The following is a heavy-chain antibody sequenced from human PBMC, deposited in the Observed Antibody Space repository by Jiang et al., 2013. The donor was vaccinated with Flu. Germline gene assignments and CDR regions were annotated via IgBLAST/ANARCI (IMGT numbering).Heavy chain of an antibody. D-gene: IGHD5-12*01. J-gene: IGHJ6*02. CDR1: GGSFSGYY. V-gene: IGHV4-34*01. Sequence: TCAVYGGSFSGYYWSWIRQPPGKGLEWIGEINHSGSTNYNPSLKSRVTISVDTSKNQFSLKLSSVTAADTAVYYCARGVISRYSGYDSGVKGGIGMDVWGQGTTVTVSS. CDR2: INHSGST. CDR3: ARGVISRYSGYDSGVKGGIGMDV.